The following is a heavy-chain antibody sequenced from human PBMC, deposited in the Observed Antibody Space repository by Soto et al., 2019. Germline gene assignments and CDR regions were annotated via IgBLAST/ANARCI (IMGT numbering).Heavy chain of an antibody. CDR1: GGSISSYY. V-gene: IGHV4-59*08. J-gene: IGHJ4*02. D-gene: IGHD3-10*01. CDR2: IYYSGST. CDR3: ARQLWFGELYSHFDY. Sequence: QVQLQESGPGLVKPSETLSLTCTVSGGSISSYYWSWIRQPPGKGLEWIGYIYYSGSTNYNPSLKSRVTISVDTSKNQFSLKLSSVTAADTAVYYCARQLWFGELYSHFDYWGQGTLVTVSS.